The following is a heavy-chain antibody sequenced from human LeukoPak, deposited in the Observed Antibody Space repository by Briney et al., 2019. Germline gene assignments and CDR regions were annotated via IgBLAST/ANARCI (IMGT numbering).Heavy chain of an antibody. D-gene: IGHD1-26*01. Sequence: ASVKVSCKASGYTFTSYYMHWVRQAPGQGLEWVGIINPSGGSTSYAQKFQGRVTMTTDTSTSTAYMELRSLRSDDTAVYYCARGGRWELPRPYAFDIWGQGTMVTVSS. CDR2: INPSGGST. J-gene: IGHJ3*02. V-gene: IGHV1-46*01. CDR3: ARGGRWELPRPYAFDI. CDR1: GYTFTSYY.